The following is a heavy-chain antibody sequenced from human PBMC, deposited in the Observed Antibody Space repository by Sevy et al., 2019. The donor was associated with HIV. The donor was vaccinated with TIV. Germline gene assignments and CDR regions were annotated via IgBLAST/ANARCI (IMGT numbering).Heavy chain of an antibody. V-gene: IGHV3-23*01. J-gene: IGHJ4*02. Sequence: GGSLRLSCAASGFTFSSYAMSWVRQAPGKGLEWVSAISGSGGSTYYADSVKGRFTISRDNSKNTLYLQMNSLRAEDTAVSYCAKTSPRYDILTGYYNYWGQGTLVTVSS. CDR1: GFTFSSYA. D-gene: IGHD3-9*01. CDR3: AKTSPRYDILTGYYNY. CDR2: ISGSGGST.